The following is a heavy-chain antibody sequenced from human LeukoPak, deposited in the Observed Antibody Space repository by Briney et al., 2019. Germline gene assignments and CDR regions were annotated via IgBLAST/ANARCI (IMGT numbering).Heavy chain of an antibody. J-gene: IGHJ3*02. CDR3: ARRYSSSSLNPTHAFDI. CDR1: GFTFSDYY. V-gene: IGHV3-11*04. Sequence: GGPLRVSCAASGFTFSDYYMTWIRQGPGMGLQWITYISSSGKSTYYADPVKGRFTISRDNARNSLYLQMSSLRAEDTAVYYCARRYSSSSLNPTHAFDIWGQGTMVTVSS. D-gene: IGHD6-6*01. CDR2: ISSSGKST.